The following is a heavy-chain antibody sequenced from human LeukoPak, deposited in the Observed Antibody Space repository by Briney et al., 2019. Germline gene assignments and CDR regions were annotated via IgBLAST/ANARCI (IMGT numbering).Heavy chain of an antibody. V-gene: IGHV3-74*01. J-gene: IGHJ6*02. Sequence: GGSLRLSCAASGFTFSSYWMYWIRQAPGKGLVWVSRINSDGSTTSYADSVKGRFTISRDNAKNTLYLQMNSLRAEDTAVYYCARVGTTSNFYYYYGMDVWGQGTTVTVSS. D-gene: IGHD2/OR15-2a*01. CDR2: INSDGSTT. CDR1: GFTFSSYW. CDR3: ARVGTTSNFYYYYGMDV.